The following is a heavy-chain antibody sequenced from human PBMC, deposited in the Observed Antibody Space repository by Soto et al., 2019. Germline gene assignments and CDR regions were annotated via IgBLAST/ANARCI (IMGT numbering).Heavy chain of an antibody. CDR1: GGSFGFYY. J-gene: IGHJ6*02. V-gene: IGHV4-34*01. CDR2: INHSGST. CDR3: ARHGPVHEGYYGMDV. Sequence: PDTLSLTSAVYGGSFGFYYWHLIRAPTGKGLEWIGEINHSGSTNYNPSLKSRVTTSVDTSKNQFSLKLTSVTAADTAVYYCARHGPVHEGYYGMDVWGQGTTVNVSS.